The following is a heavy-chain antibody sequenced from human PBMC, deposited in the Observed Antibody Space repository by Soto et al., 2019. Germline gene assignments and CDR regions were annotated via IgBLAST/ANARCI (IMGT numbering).Heavy chain of an antibody. CDR3: ARVPRVTRYLQGGSYYYYGMDV. CDR2: IIPIFGTA. Sequence: QVQLVQSGAEVKKPGSSVKVSCKASGGTFSSYAISWVRQAPGQGLEWMGGIIPIFGTANYAQKFQGRVTITADESTSTAYMELSSLRSEDTAVYYCARVPRVTRYLQGGSYYYYGMDVWGQGTTVTVSS. CDR1: GGTFSSYA. J-gene: IGHJ6*02. V-gene: IGHV1-69*12. D-gene: IGHD3-10*01.